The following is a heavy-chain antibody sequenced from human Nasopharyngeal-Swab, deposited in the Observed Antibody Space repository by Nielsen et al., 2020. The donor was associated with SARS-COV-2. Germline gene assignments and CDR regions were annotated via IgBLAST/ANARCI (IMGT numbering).Heavy chain of an antibody. V-gene: IGHV3-33*05. CDR2: IAYDGRTK. CDR1: GLSISASV. Sequence: GESLKISCAAAGLSISASVMHWVRQAPGRGLEWLTFIAYDGRTKYSADSVRGRFTVSRDNSKNTLYLQMNSLRAEDTAVYYCARGVGVDDFWSGRFDYWGQGTLVTVSS. CDR3: ARGVGVDDFWSGRFDY. J-gene: IGHJ4*02. D-gene: IGHD3-3*01.